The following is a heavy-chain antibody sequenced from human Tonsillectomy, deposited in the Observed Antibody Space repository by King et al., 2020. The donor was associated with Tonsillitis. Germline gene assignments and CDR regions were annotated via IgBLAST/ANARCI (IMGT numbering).Heavy chain of an antibody. V-gene: IGHV4-59*08. CDR3: ATTGADPYYYFGMDV. CDR1: GASITDYY. CDR2: IHYSGGI. D-gene: IGHD4/OR15-4a*01. J-gene: IGHJ6*02. Sequence: VQLQQSGPGLVKPSETLSLTCTVSGASITDYYWTWIRQPPGRGLEWIGHIHYSGGIDYNPSLKSRLTISVDTSSNQFSLKLRSVTASDTAVYFCATTGADPYYYFGMDVWGQGTTVTVSS.